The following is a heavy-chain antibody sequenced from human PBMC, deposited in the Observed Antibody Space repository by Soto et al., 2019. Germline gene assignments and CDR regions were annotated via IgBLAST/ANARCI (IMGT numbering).Heavy chain of an antibody. CDR3: ARLTFYDILAGYFFDS. CDR1: GDSISSGDYY. V-gene: IGHV4-30-4*01. CDR2: NYYTGNT. J-gene: IGHJ4*02. D-gene: IGHD3-9*01. Sequence: QVPLQESGPRLVKPSQTLSLTCTVSGDSISSGDYYWAWIRQPPGKGLEWPGHNYYTGNTHHNPSLRCPVSISVYRSNDQFSLNLSSVTSADTAVYFCARLTFYDILAGYFFDSWGQGALVTVSS.